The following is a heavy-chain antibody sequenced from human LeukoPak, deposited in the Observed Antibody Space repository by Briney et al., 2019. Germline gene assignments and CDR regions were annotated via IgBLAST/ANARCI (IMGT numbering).Heavy chain of an antibody. Sequence: PSETLSLTCAVYGGSFSGYYWSWIRQPPGKGLEWIGEINHSGSTNYNPSLKSRVTISVDTSKNQFSLKLSSVTAADTAVYYCAKERKMYSSGNYARAGYFDYWGQGTLVTVSS. CDR2: INHSGST. V-gene: IGHV4-34*01. CDR3: AKERKMYSSGNYARAGYFDY. D-gene: IGHD6-19*01. J-gene: IGHJ4*02. CDR1: GGSFSGYY.